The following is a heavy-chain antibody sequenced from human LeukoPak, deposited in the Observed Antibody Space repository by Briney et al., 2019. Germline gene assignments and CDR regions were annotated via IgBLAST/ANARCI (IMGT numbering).Heavy chain of an antibody. V-gene: IGHV3-21*01. J-gene: IGHJ4*02. Sequence: GGSLRLSCAASGFTFSSYSMNWVRQAPGKGLEWVSSISSSSSYIYYADSVKGRFTISRDNAKNSLYLQMNSLRAEDTAVYYCAIHPYYDSSGQTYWGQGTLVTVSS. D-gene: IGHD3-22*01. CDR2: ISSSSSYI. CDR3: AIHPYYDSSGQTY. CDR1: GFTFSSYS.